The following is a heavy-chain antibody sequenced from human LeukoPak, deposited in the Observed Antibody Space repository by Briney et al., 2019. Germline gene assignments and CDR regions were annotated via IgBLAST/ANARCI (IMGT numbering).Heavy chain of an antibody. J-gene: IGHJ6*02. Sequence: GGSLRLSCAASGFTFSSYATHWVRQAPGKGLEWVAVISYDGSNKYYADSVKGRFTISRDNSKNTLYLQMNSLRAEDTAVYYCARDLRRYGMDVWGQGTTVTVSS. CDR2: ISYDGSNK. CDR1: GFTFSSYA. V-gene: IGHV3-30-3*01. CDR3: ARDLRRYGMDV.